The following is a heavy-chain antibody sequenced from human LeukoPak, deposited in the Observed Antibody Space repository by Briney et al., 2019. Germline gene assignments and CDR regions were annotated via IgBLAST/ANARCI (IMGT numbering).Heavy chain of an antibody. J-gene: IGHJ4*02. CDR1: GFTFSSYW. D-gene: IGHD3-3*01. Sequence: GGSLRLSCAASGFTFSSYWMSWVRQAPGKGLERVANIKQDGSEKYYVDSVKGRFTISRDNAKNSLYLQMNSLRAEDTAVYYCASSYYDFWSGYYTGKLDYWGQGTLVTVSS. CDR3: ASSYYDFWSGYYTGKLDY. V-gene: IGHV3-7*01. CDR2: IKQDGSEK.